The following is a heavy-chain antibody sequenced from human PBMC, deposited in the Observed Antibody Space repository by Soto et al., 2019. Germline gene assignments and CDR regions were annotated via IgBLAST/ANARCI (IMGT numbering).Heavy chain of an antibody. Sequence: GSLRLSCAASGFTFSNYAMNWVRQAPGKGLEWVSTISTSGGGTYYTDSVKGRFTISRDNPKNTLYLQMNSLRAEDTAVYYCAKEGIAVAGSFDYWGQGTLVTVSS. CDR2: ISTSGGGT. CDR3: AKEGIAVAGSFDY. J-gene: IGHJ4*02. V-gene: IGHV3-23*01. D-gene: IGHD6-19*01. CDR1: GFTFSNYA.